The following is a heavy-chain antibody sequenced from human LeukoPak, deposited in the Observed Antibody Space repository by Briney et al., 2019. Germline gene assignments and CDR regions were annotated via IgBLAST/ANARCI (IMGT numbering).Heavy chain of an antibody. CDR1: GGSFSGYY. J-gene: IGHJ4*02. CDR2: IYYSGST. V-gene: IGHV4-59*01. D-gene: IGHD5-18*01. Sequence: PSETLSLTCAVYGGSFSGYYWSWIRQPPGKGLEWIGYIYYSGSTNYNPSLKSRVTISVDTSKNQFSLKLSAVTAADTAVYYCARGRYSYGEPDSHFDYWGQGTLVTVSS. CDR3: ARGRYSYGEPDSHFDY.